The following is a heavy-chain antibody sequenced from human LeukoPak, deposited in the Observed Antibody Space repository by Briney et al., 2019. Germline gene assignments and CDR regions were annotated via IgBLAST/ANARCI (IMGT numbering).Heavy chain of an antibody. CDR2: ISSSSSYI. J-gene: IGHJ3*02. CDR1: GFTLSSHS. Sequence: PGGSLRLSCAASGFTLSSHSMSWVRQAPGKGLEWVSSISSSSSYIYYADSVKGRFTISRDNAKNSLYLQMNSLRAEDTAVYHCARGYSNYGYTFDMWGQGTMVTVSS. D-gene: IGHD4-11*01. V-gene: IGHV3-21*01. CDR3: ARGYSNYGYTFDM.